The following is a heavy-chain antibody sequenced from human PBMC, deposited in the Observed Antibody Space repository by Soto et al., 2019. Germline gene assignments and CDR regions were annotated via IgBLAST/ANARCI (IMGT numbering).Heavy chain of an antibody. CDR2: IYYSGST. Sequence: SETLSLTCTVSGGSISSYYWSWIRQPPGKGLEWIGYIYYSGSTNYNPSLKSRVTISVDTSKNQFSLKLSSVTAADTAVYYCSRSGYSDSWNGKDLDYWGQGTLVTVSS. V-gene: IGHV4-59*01. CDR1: GGSISSYY. CDR3: SRSGYSDSWNGKDLDY. D-gene: IGHD6-13*01. J-gene: IGHJ4*02.